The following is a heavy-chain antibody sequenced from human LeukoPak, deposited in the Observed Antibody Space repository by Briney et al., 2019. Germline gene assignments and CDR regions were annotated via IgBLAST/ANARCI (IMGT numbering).Heavy chain of an antibody. CDR3: ARDDEYSGWYAECAFDI. CDR1: GYSISSGYY. Sequence: PSETLSLTCAVSGYSISSGYYWGWIRQPPGKGLEWIGSIYHSGSTYYNLSLKSRVPISGDTAKNQFSLKLSAVTAADTAVYYCARDDEYSGWYAECAFDIWGQDTMVTVSS. J-gene: IGHJ3*02. V-gene: IGHV4-38-2*02. CDR2: IYHSGST. D-gene: IGHD6-19*01.